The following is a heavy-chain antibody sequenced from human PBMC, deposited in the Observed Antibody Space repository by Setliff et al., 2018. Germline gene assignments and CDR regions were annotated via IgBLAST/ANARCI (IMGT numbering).Heavy chain of an antibody. D-gene: IGHD2-15*01. Sequence: GGSLRLSCAASGLTLSTYWMHWVRQAPGKGLVWVSRISNDGSSIVYADSVKGRFTISRDNAENTMYLQMNSLRVEDTAVYHCARSDGGSSGLDYWGQGTLVTVSS. V-gene: IGHV3-74*01. CDR3: ARSDGGSSGLDY. CDR2: ISNDGSSI. CDR1: GLTLSTYW. J-gene: IGHJ4*02.